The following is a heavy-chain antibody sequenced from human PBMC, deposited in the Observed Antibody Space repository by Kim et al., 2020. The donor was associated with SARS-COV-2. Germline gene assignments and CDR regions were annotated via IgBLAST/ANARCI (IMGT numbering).Heavy chain of an antibody. V-gene: IGHV7-4-1*02. CDR3: ARGARLTGYYDDCYYGMDV. CDR1: GYTFTSYA. Sequence: ASVKVSCKASGYTFTSYAMNWVRQAPGQGLEWMGWINTNTGYSTYAQGFTGRFVFSLDTSVSTAYLQISSLKAEETAVYYCARGARLTGYYDDCYYGMDVWGHKTTVTVSS. D-gene: IGHD3-9*01. CDR2: INTNTGYS. J-gene: IGHJ6*02.